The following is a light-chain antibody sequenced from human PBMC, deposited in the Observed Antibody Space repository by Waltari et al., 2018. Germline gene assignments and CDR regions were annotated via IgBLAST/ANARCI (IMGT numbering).Light chain of an antibody. J-gene: IGLJ3*02. CDR1: SSAVGNYNY. V-gene: IGLV2-11*01. Sequence: QSALTQPRSVSGSPGQSVTISCTGTSSAVGNYNYVYWYQQHPGKAPRLMIYAVSERPSGVPDRFSASKSGNTASLAISGLQAEDEADYYCCSYAGSYTWVFGGGTKLTVL. CDR3: CSYAGSYTWV. CDR2: AVS.